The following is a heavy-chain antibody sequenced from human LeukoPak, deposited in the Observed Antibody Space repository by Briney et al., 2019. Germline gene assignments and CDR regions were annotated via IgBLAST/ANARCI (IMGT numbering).Heavy chain of an antibody. CDR1: GFTFSNYA. CDR3: ARVPYNGGYNQY. D-gene: IGHD2-2*02. V-gene: IGHV3-23*01. Sequence: GGSLRLSCAASGFTFSNYAMSWVRQAPGEGLEWVSTLSGTGGSTYYADSVKGRFTISRDNSKDTLYLQVSSLRAEDTAVYYCARVPYNGGYNQYWGQGTLVTVSS. J-gene: IGHJ1*01. CDR2: LSGTGGST.